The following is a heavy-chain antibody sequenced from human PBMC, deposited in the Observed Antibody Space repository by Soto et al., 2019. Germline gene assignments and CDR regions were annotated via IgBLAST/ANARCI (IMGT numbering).Heavy chain of an antibody. CDR3: ARAIDYDSSGYYTRWGDAFDI. CDR2: IYYSGST. CDR1: GGSISSYY. D-gene: IGHD3-22*01. Sequence: SETLSLTCTVSGGSISSYYWSWIRQPPGKGLEWIGYIYYSGSTNYNPSLKSRVTISVDTSKNQFSLKLSSVTAADTAVYYCARAIDYDSSGYYTRWGDAFDIWGQGTMVTV. V-gene: IGHV4-59*01. J-gene: IGHJ3*02.